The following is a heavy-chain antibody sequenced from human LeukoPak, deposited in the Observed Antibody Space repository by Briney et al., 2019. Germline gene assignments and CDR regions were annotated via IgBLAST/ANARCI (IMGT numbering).Heavy chain of an antibody. CDR3: AKERYSPARREAFDI. D-gene: IGHD6-13*01. V-gene: IGHV3-66*02. CDR2: IYSGGST. Sequence: GGSLRLSCAASGFTVSSNYMSWVRQAPGKGLEWVSVIYSGGSTYYADSVKGRFTISRDNSKNTLYLQMNSLRAEDTAVYYCAKERYSPARREAFDIWGQGTMVTVSS. CDR1: GFTVSSNY. J-gene: IGHJ3*02.